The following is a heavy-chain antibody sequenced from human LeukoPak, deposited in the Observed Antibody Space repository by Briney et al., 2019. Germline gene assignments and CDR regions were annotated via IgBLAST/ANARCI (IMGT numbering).Heavy chain of an antibody. Sequence: SGGSLRLSCAASGFTFSSYAMSWVRQAPGKGLEWVSDISGSCGSTFYADSVKGRFTISRDNSKNTLYLQMNSLRVEDTAVYYCAEDRVPGGGVSYYFDHWGQGTLVTVSS. V-gene: IGHV3-23*01. J-gene: IGHJ4*02. CDR2: ISGSCGST. CDR3: AEDRVPGGGVSYYFDH. D-gene: IGHD3-16*01. CDR1: GFTFSSYA.